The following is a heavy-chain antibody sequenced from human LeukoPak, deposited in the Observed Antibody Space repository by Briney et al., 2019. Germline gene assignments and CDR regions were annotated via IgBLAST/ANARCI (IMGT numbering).Heavy chain of an antibody. CDR2: ISGSGGST. J-gene: IGHJ5*02. Sequence: GGSLRLSCAASGFTFSSYAMSWVRQAPGKGLEWVSGISGSGGSTHYADSVKGRFTISRDNSKNTLYLQMNSLRAEDTAVYYCAKDQVVRGVTGWFDPWGQGTLVTVSS. CDR3: AKDQVVRGVTGWFDP. CDR1: GFTFSSYA. D-gene: IGHD3-10*01. V-gene: IGHV3-23*01.